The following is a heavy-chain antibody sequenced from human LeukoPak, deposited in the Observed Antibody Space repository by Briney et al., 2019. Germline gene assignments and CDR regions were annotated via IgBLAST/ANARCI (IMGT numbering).Heavy chain of an antibody. D-gene: IGHD6-13*01. CDR2: ISGSGDRS. CDR3: ARGFSSSWYPPDY. CDR1: GLTFSNYA. Sequence: GGSLRLSCAASGLTFSNYAMSWVRQAPGKGLEWVSAISGSGDRSYYTDSAKGRFTISRDNAKNSLYLQMNSLRAEDTAVYYCARGFSSSWYPPDYWGQGTLVTVSS. J-gene: IGHJ4*02. V-gene: IGHV3-23*01.